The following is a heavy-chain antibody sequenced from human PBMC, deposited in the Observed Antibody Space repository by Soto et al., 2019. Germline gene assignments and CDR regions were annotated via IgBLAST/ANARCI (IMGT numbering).Heavy chain of an antibody. V-gene: IGHV3-9*01. CDR3: ANDRCSSTSCYMARGPSDAFAI. D-gene: IGHD2-2*02. Sequence: EVQLVESGGGLVQPGRSLSLSCAASGFTFDDYAMHWVRQAPGKGLELVSGSSWNSGSLGYADSVKGRFTISRDNAKNSLYLPMNSLRAEDTALYYCANDRCSSTSCYMARGPSDAFAIWGQGTMVTVSS. CDR2: SSWNSGSL. CDR1: GFTFDDYA. J-gene: IGHJ3*02.